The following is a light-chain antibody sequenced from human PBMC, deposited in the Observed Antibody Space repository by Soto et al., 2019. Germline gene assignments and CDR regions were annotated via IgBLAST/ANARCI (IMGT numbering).Light chain of an antibody. V-gene: IGKV1-9*01. CDR1: QGISTY. CDR2: DAS. Sequence: IQLTQSPFFLSASVGDRVTITCRASQGISTYLVWYQQKAGETPKSLIYDASTLQTGVPSRFSGSGSGTEFTLTITSLQPEDSATYYCRQHNSFPITFGQGTRLEIK. CDR3: RQHNSFPIT. J-gene: IGKJ5*01.